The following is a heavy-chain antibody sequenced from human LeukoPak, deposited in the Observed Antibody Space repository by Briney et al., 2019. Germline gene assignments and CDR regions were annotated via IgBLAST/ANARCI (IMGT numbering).Heavy chain of an antibody. CDR3: ARVTYYDFWSGYYIYYYYMDV. Sequence: SETLSLTCTVSGGSISSYYWSWIRQPPGKGLEWIGYIYYSGSTNYNPSLKSRVTISVDTSKNQFSLKLSSVTAADTAVYYCARVTYYDFWSGYYIYYYYMDVWGKGTTVTVSS. J-gene: IGHJ6*03. V-gene: IGHV4-59*12. CDR2: IYYSGST. D-gene: IGHD3-3*01. CDR1: GGSISSYY.